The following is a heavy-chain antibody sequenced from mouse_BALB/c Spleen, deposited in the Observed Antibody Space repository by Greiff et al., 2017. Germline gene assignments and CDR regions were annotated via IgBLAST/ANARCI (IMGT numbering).Heavy chain of an antibody. CDR3: ARYRYGNLFAY. J-gene: IGHJ3*01. CDR2: INPSTGYT. D-gene: IGHD2-10*02. CDR1: GYTFTSYW. Sequence: QVQLKESGAELAKPGASVKMSCKASGYTFTSYWMHWVKQRPGQGLEWIGYINPSTGYTEYNQKFKDKATLTADKSSSTAYMQLSSLTSEDSAVYYCARYRYGNLFAYWGQGTLVTVSA. V-gene: IGHV1-7*01.